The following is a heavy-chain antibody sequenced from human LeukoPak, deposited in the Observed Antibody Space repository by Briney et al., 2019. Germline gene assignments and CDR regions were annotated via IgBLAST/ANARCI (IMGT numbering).Heavy chain of an antibody. D-gene: IGHD1-7*01. V-gene: IGHV3-15*01. J-gene: IGHJ4*02. Sequence: GGSLRLSCAASGFTLSNAWMSWVRQAPGKGLEWVGRIKSKTDGGTTDYAAPVKGRFTISRDNAKNSLYLQMNSLRAEDTAVYYCARVAANYLGRAQEFDYWGQGTLVTVSS. CDR2: IKSKTDGGTT. CDR3: ARVAANYLGRAQEFDY. CDR1: GFTLSNAW.